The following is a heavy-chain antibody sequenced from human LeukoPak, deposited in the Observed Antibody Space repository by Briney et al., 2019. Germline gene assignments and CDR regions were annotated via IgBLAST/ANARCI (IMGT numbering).Heavy chain of an antibody. V-gene: IGHV4-34*01. Sequence: SETLSLTCAVYGGSFSGYYWSWIRQPPGKGLEWIGEINHSGSTNYNPSLKSRVTISVDTSKNQFSLKLSSVTAADTAVYYCAREMVVVVTASEAFDIWGQGAMVTVSS. D-gene: IGHD2-21*02. CDR3: AREMVVVVTASEAFDI. CDR2: INHSGST. CDR1: GGSFSGYY. J-gene: IGHJ3*02.